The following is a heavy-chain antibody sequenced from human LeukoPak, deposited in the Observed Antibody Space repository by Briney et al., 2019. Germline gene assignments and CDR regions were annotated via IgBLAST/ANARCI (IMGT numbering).Heavy chain of an antibody. J-gene: IGHJ3*02. CDR1: GGSFSGYY. D-gene: IGHD3-22*01. Sequence: SETLSLTCAVYGGSFSGYYWSWLRQPPGKGLEWIGEINHSGSTNYNPSLKSRVTISVDTSKNQFSLKLSSVTAADTAVYYCARVSGITMIVVVNSDAFDIWGQGTMVTVSS. V-gene: IGHV4-34*01. CDR2: INHSGST. CDR3: ARVSGITMIVVVNSDAFDI.